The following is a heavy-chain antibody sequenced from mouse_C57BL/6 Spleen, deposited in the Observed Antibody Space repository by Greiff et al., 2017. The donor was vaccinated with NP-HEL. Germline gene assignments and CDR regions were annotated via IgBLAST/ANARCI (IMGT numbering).Heavy chain of an antibody. Sequence: VQLQQSGPELVKPGASVKIPCKASGYTFTDYNMDWVKQSHGKSLEWIGDINPNNGGTIYNQKFKGKATLTVDKSSSTAYMELRSLTSEDTAVYYCARRGSNYPYWYFDVWGTGTTVTVSS. D-gene: IGHD2-5*01. CDR1: GYTFTDYN. V-gene: IGHV1-18*01. J-gene: IGHJ1*03. CDR2: INPNNGGT. CDR3: ARRGSNYPYWYFDV.